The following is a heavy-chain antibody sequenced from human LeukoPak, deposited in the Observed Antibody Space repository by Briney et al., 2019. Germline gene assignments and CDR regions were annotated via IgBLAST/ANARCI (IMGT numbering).Heavy chain of an antibody. CDR3: ARGVNYDSAGAFDF. Sequence: GGSLRLSCAASGFTFSYYSMNWVRQAPGKGLEWVSYISSASTTIYYADSVRGRFTISRDNAKNSLYVQMNSLRAEDTAVYYCARGVNYDSAGAFDFWGQGTVVTVSS. J-gene: IGHJ3*01. CDR2: ISSASTTI. V-gene: IGHV3-48*01. CDR1: GFTFSYYS. D-gene: IGHD3-22*01.